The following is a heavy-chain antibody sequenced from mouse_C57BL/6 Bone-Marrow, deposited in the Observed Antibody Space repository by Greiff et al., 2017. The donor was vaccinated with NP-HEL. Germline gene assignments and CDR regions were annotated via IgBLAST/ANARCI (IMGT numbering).Heavy chain of an antibody. Sequence: EVKVEESGGGLVKPGGSLKLSCAASGFTFSSYAMSWVRQTPEKRLEWVATISDGGSYTYYPDNVKGRFTISRDNAKNNLYLQMSHLKSEDTAMYYCARAGLLRAMDYWGQGTSVTVSS. CDR3: ARAGLLRAMDY. V-gene: IGHV5-4*03. D-gene: IGHD1-1*01. CDR2: ISDGGSYT. CDR1: GFTFSSYA. J-gene: IGHJ4*01.